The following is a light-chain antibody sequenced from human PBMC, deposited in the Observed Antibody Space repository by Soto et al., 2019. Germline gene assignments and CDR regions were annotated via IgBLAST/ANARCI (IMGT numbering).Light chain of an antibody. CDR1: QSISDW. CDR2: KAS. CDR3: QHYNSDSNT. Sequence: DIQLTQSPSALSASIGDRVTITCRASQSISDWLAWYQQKPGKAPNLLIYKASSLDSAVPSRFSASGSGTEFTLTISNLQPDDFATYYCQHYNSDSNTFGQGTKLEIE. J-gene: IGKJ2*01. V-gene: IGKV1-5*03.